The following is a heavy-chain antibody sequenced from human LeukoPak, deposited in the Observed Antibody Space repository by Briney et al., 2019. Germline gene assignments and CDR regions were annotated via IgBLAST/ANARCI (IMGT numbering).Heavy chain of an antibody. V-gene: IGHV4-34*01. D-gene: IGHD2/OR15-2a*01. CDR2: INHSGST. CDR1: GGSFSGYY. CDR3: ARNPTPIGGMDV. Sequence: SETLSLTCAVYGGSFSGYYWSWIRQPPGKGLEWIGEINHSGSTNYNPSLKSRVTISVDTSKNQFSLRLSSVTAADTAVYYCARNPTPIGGMDVWGQGTTVTVSS. J-gene: IGHJ6*02.